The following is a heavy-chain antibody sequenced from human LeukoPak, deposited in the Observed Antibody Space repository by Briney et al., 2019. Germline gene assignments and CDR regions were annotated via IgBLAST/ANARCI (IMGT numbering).Heavy chain of an antibody. CDR2: IYSGGST. J-gene: IGHJ3*02. CDR3: ARDQGCSRAFDI. Sequence: GGSLILSCAASGFTVSSNYMNWVRQAPGKGLEWVSVIYSGGSTYYADSVKGRFTISRDNSKNTLYFQMNSLRAEDTAVYYCARDQGCSRAFDIWGQGTMVTVSS. V-gene: IGHV3-66*01. CDR1: GFTVSSNY. D-gene: IGHD3-10*02.